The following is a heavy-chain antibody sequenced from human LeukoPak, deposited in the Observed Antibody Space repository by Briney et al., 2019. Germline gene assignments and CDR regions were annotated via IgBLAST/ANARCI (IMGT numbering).Heavy chain of an antibody. D-gene: IGHD3-10*01. CDR2: IIPIFGTA. CDR3: ASGVILWFGELSTYFDY. CDR1: GYTFPNYG. V-gene: IGHV1-69*13. Sequence: GASVKVSCKASGYTFPNYGFTWVRQAPGQGLEWMGGIIPIFGTANYAQKFQGRVTITADESTSTAYMELSSLRSEDTAVYYCASGVILWFGELSTYFDYWGQGTLVTVSS. J-gene: IGHJ4*02.